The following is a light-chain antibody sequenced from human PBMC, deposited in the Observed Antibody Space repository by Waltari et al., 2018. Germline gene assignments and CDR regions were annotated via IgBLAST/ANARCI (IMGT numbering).Light chain of an antibody. J-gene: IGLJ2*01. CDR2: GKT. V-gene: IGLV3-19*01. CDR1: SLRSYY. CDR3: NSRDSSGNHLV. Sequence: SSELTQDPAVSVALGQTVRITCQGDSLRSYYPSWYQQKPGQAPVLVIYGKTNRPSGIPDRFSGSSSGNTASLTITGAQAEDEADYYCNSRDSSGNHLVFGGGTKLTVL.